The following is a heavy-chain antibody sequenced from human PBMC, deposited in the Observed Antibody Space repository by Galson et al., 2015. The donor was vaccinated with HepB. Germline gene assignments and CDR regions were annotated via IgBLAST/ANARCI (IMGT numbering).Heavy chain of an antibody. J-gene: IGHJ4*02. Sequence: SLRLSCAASGFTFSSYWMGWVRQAPGKGLEWVANIKQDGSERNYVDSVKGRFTISRDNPRNSVYLQMNRLRAEDTALYYCMRSHGDYWGQGTLVTVSS. CDR1: GFTFSSYW. V-gene: IGHV3-7*03. CDR3: MRSHGDY. CDR2: IKQDGSER.